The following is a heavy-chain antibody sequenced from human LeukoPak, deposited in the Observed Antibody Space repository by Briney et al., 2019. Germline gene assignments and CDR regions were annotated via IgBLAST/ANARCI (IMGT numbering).Heavy chain of an antibody. V-gene: IGHV4-39*01. D-gene: IGHD3-10*01. CDR2: IYYSGST. J-gene: IGHJ5*02. Sequence: SETLSLTCTVSGGSISSSRYYWGWIRQPPGKGLEWIGSIYYSGSTYYNPSLKSRVTISVDTSKNQFSLKLSSVAAADTAVYYCARRGTYYYGSGTIGDWFDPWGQGTLVTVSS. CDR3: ARRGTYYYGSGTIGDWFDP. CDR1: GGSISSSRYY.